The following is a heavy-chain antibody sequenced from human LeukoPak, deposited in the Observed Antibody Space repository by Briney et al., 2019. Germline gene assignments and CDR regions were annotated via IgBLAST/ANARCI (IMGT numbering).Heavy chain of an antibody. CDR3: ARASLGVVFNYFDY. V-gene: IGHV3-7*01. J-gene: IGHJ4*01. D-gene: IGHD2-15*01. Sequence: GGSLRLSCVASGFTIDSFYMSWVRQAPGKGLEWVANIDEAGKDRYYADSVKGRFTISRDNTKNSVFLDMTSLRVEDTATYFCARASLGVVFNYFDYWGQGALVPVSS. CDR2: IDEAGKDR. CDR1: GFTIDSFY.